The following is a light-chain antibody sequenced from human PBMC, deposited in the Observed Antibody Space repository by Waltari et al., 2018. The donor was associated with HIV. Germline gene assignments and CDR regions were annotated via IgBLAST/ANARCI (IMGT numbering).Light chain of an antibody. Sequence: QSVLTQPPSASGTPGQRVTIPCSGSSPNRGRYTVNWYQQLPGTAPKLLIYSNNQRPSGVPDRFSGSKSGTSASLAISGLQSEDEADYYCAAWDDSLNGWVFGGGTKLTVL. V-gene: IGLV1-44*01. J-gene: IGLJ3*02. CDR3: AAWDDSLNGWV. CDR2: SNN. CDR1: SPNRGRYT.